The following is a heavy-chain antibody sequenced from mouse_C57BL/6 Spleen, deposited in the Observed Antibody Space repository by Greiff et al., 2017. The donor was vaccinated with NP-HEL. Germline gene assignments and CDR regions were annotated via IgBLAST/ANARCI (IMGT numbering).Heavy chain of an antibody. V-gene: IGHV1-64*01. CDR1: GYTFTSYW. CDR3: ARWGYGSFGDFDY. D-gene: IGHD1-1*01. CDR2: IHPNSGST. J-gene: IGHJ2*01. Sequence: QVQLKQPGAELVKPGASVKLSCKASGYTFTSYWMHWVKQRPGQGLEWIGMIHPNSGSTNYNEKFKSKATLTVDKSSSTAYMQLSSLTSEDSAVYYCARWGYGSFGDFDYWGQGTTLTVSS.